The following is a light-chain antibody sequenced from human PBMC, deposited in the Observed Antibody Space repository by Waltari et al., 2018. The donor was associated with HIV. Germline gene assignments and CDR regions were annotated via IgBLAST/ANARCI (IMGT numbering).Light chain of an antibody. Sequence: QSALTQPRAVSWSPGPSVTIPCTGIATPAGAPNYVLWYQHRPGRTPWLLLFNVDKRHSGVPSRFSGYRSGSTASLTISDLQFDDEGDYYCASYLRSGPLGVFGGGTTLTVL. CDR1: ATPAGAPNY. CDR3: ASYLRSGPLGV. J-gene: IGLJ2*01. V-gene: IGLV2-11*01. CDR2: NVD.